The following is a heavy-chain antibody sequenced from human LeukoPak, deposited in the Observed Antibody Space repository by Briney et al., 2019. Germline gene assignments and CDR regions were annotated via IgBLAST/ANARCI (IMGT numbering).Heavy chain of an antibody. CDR3: ARGTGWFDP. CDR2: MNPNSGNT. J-gene: IGHJ5*02. CDR1: GYTFRGNY. V-gene: IGHV1-8*03. Sequence: ASVKVSCKASGYTFRGNYIHWLRQAPGQGLEWMGWMNPNSGNTGYAQKFQGRVTITRNTSISTAYMELSSLRSEDTAVYYCARGTGWFDPWGQGTLVTVSS. D-gene: IGHD3-9*01.